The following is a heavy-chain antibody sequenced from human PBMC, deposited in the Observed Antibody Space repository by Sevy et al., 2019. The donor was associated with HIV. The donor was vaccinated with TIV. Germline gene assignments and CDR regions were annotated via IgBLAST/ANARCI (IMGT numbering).Heavy chain of an antibody. CDR1: KFDFSAYG. Sequence: GGSLRLSCAASKFDFSAYGMNWVRQAPGQGLEWVSYISGYSSFIHYSDSVKGRFTVSRDNAKKSLDLQMNNLRVEDTAVYFCPRDQGYQLLHINYAFDFWGQGTLVTVSS. CDR3: PRDQGYQLLHINYAFDF. J-gene: IGHJ3*01. D-gene: IGHD2-2*01. V-gene: IGHV3-21*01. CDR2: ISGYSSFI.